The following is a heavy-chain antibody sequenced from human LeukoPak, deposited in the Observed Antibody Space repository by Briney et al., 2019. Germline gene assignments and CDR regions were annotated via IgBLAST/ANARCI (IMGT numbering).Heavy chain of an antibody. J-gene: IGHJ4*02. V-gene: IGHV3-30-3*01. CDR3: ARDQEGVTRD. CDR1: GFTFSSYA. Sequence: GGSLRLSCAASGFTFSSYAMHWVRQAPGKGLEWVAVISYDGSNKYYADSVKGRSTISRDNSKNTPYLQMNSLRAEDTAVYYCARDQEGVTRDWGQGTLVTVSS. CDR2: ISYDGSNK. D-gene: IGHD4-17*01.